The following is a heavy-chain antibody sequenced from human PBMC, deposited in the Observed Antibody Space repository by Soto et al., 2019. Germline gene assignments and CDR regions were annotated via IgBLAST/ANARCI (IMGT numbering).Heavy chain of an antibody. CDR2: ISDDGGNK. V-gene: IGHV3-30*18. CDR1: GFTFSSYG. CDR3: AKGASGSAYSPDNY. J-gene: IGHJ4*02. Sequence: GGSLRLSCAASGFTFSSYGMHWVRQAPGRGLEWVTVISDDGGNKFYADSVKGRFTISRDNSKNTLYLQMDSLRGDDSAVYYCAKGASGSAYSPDNYWGQGTLVTVSS. D-gene: IGHD3-3*01.